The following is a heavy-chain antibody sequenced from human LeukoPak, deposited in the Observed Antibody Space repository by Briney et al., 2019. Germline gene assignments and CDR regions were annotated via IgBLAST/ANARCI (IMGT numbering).Heavy chain of an antibody. CDR1: GFTFSSYG. D-gene: IGHD1-26*01. J-gene: IGHJ3*02. CDR3: ARRLSGSPRAFDI. V-gene: IGHV3-33*01. Sequence: PGGSLRLSCAASGFTFSSYGMDWVRQAPGKGLEWVAVIWYDGSNEYYADSVKGRFTISRDNSQNTLYLQMNSLRAEDTAVYYCARRLSGSPRAFDIWGLGTMVTVSS. CDR2: IWYDGSNE.